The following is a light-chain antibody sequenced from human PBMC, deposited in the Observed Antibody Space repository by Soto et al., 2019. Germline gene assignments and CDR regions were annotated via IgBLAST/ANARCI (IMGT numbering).Light chain of an antibody. CDR2: GAS. J-gene: IGKJ5*01. V-gene: IGKV3-20*01. CDR1: ESVRSSY. Sequence: EIVLTQSPGTLSLSPGESATLSCRASESVRSSYLAWYQQKLGQAPRLLIYGASSRATGITDRFSGSGSGTDFTLIISRLEPEDFAVYYGQQYGSSPITFGQGTRLEIK. CDR3: QQYGSSPIT.